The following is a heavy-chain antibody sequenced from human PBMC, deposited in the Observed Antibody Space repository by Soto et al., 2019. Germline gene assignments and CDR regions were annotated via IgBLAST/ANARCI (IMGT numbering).Heavy chain of an antibody. CDR1: GFTFSSYG. CDR3: VRYCSTTLCNGVATRTFDY. V-gene: IGHV3-48*02. D-gene: IGHD2-2*01. CDR2: ISSSGSTV. Sequence: GGSLRLSCAASGFTFSSYGMHWVRQAPGKGLEWVLYISSSGSTVYYADSVKGRFTISRDNTRNSLYLQMNSLRDEDTALYYCVRYCSTTLCNGVATRTFDYWGQGTQVT. J-gene: IGHJ4*02.